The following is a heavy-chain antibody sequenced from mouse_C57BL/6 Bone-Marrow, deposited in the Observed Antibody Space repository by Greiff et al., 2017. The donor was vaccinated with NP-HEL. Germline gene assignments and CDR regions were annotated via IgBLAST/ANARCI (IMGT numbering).Heavy chain of an antibody. J-gene: IGHJ3*01. Sequence: VQLQQSGAELVRPGASVTLSCKASGYTFTDYEMHWVKQTPVHGLEWIGAIDPETGGTAYNQKFKGKAILTADKSSSTAYMELRSLTSEDSAVYYCTDDGYSAWFAYWGQVTLVTVSA. CDR3: TDDGYSAWFAY. CDR2: IDPETGGT. CDR1: GYTFTDYE. D-gene: IGHD2-3*01. V-gene: IGHV1-15*01.